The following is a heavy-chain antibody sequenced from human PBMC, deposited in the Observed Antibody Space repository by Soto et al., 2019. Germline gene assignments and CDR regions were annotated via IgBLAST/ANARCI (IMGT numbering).Heavy chain of an antibody. CDR1: GYTFTSYG. CDR2: ISAYNGNT. Sequence: QVQLVQSGAEVKKPGASVKVSCKASGYTFTSYGISWVRQAPGQGLEWMGWISAYNGNTNYAQKLQGRVTMTTDTSTSTAYMELRSVRSDDTAVYYCARALGKYYDFWSGYSSQFDYWGQGTLVTVSS. CDR3: ARALGKYYDFWSGYSSQFDY. V-gene: IGHV1-18*01. J-gene: IGHJ4*02. D-gene: IGHD3-3*01.